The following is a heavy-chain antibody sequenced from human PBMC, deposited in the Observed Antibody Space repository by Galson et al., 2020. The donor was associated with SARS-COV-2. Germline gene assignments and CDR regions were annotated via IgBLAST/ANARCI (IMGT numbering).Heavy chain of an antibody. J-gene: IGHJ3*02. Sequence: SETLSLTCTVSGGSISSSSYYWGWIRQPPWKGLEWIGSIYYIGSTYYNPSLKRRVTISVDTSKNQFSLKLSSVTAADTAVYYCARLPYYYDSSYAFDIWGQGTMVTVSS. CDR2: IYYIGST. V-gene: IGHV4-39*01. D-gene: IGHD3-22*01. CDR1: GGSISSSSYY. CDR3: ARLPYYYDSSYAFDI.